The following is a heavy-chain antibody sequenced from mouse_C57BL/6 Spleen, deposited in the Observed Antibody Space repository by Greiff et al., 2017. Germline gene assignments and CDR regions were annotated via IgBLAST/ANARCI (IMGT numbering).Heavy chain of an antibody. CDR2: ISSGSSTT. CDR3: ARGDDAMDY. Sequence: EVKLMESGGGLVKPGGSLKLSCAASGFTFSDYGMHWVRQAPEKGLEWVAYISSGSSTTYYADTVEGRFTISRDNTKNTLFLQMTSLRSEETSISYCARGDDAMDYWGQGTSVTVSS. CDR1: GFTFSDYG. D-gene: IGHD3-3*01. V-gene: IGHV5-17*01. J-gene: IGHJ4*01.